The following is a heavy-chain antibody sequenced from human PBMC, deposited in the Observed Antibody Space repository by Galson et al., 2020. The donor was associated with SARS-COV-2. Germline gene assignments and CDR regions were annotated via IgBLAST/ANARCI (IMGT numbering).Heavy chain of an antibody. Sequence: SQTLSLTCTVSGGSISSYYWSWIRQHPGKGLEWIGYIYYSGSTNYNPSLKSRVTISVDTSKNQFSLKLSSVTAADTAVYYCARGWPHYYYMDVWGKGTTVTVSS. CDR1: GGSISSYY. CDR3: ARGWPHYYYMDV. CDR2: IYYSGST. J-gene: IGHJ6*03. V-gene: IGHV4-59*08.